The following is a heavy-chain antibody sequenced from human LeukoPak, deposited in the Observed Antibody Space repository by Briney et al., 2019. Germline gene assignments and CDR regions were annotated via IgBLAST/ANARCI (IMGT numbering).Heavy chain of an antibody. CDR1: RYTFSRDS. V-gene: IGHV1-2*02. CDR3: ARDNTAGGERPKYSSGWGVDY. Sequence: SLKVSRKAPRYTFSRDSMHSVRHTPGHGLESMGWINPKRGVTKYVQKFQGRVTLTRDTSIRTHYMELSRLRSDDTAVYYWARDNTAGGERPKYSSGWGVDYWGRGTLVTVST. CDR2: INPKRGVT. J-gene: IGHJ4*02. D-gene: IGHD6-19*01.